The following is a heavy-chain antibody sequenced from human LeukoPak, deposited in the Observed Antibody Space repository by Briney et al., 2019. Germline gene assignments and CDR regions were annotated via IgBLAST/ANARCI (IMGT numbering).Heavy chain of an antibody. V-gene: IGHV1-18*01. J-gene: IGHJ4*02. Sequence: ASVKVSCKASGYTFTSYGISWVRQAPGQGLEWMGWISAYNGNTNYAQKLQGRVTMTTDTSTSTAYMELRSLRSDDTAVYCCARVGWYGSGRGAYCFDYWGQGTLVTVSS. CDR1: GYTFTSYG. CDR3: ARVGWYGSGRGAYCFDY. CDR2: ISAYNGNT. D-gene: IGHD3-10*01.